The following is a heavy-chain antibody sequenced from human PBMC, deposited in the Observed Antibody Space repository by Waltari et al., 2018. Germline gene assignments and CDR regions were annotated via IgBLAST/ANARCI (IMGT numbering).Heavy chain of an antibody. J-gene: IGHJ3*02. D-gene: IGHD3-22*01. Sequence: QVQLQQWGAGLLKPSETMSLTCAVYGGSFSGYYWSWIRQPQGKGLEWIGEINHSGSTTYSPSLKSRVTISVDTSKNQFSLKRSSVTAAGTAVNYCARFDDSSGYRPDAFDIWGQGTMVTVSS. CDR2: INHSGST. CDR3: ARFDDSSGYRPDAFDI. V-gene: IGHV4-34*01. CDR1: GGSFSGYY.